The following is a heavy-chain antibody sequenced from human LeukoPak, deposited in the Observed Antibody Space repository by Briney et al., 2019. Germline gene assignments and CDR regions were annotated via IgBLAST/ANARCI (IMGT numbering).Heavy chain of an antibody. CDR1: GFTFSSFE. Sequence: GGSLRLSCAVSGFTFSSFEVNWVRQAPGKGLEWVSYISSSGSTIYYADSVKGRFTISRDNAKNSLYLQMNSLRAEDTAVYYCARDFLPGYYDSSGSTYWGQGTLVTVSS. D-gene: IGHD3-22*01. CDR3: ARDFLPGYYDSSGSTY. V-gene: IGHV3-48*03. J-gene: IGHJ4*02. CDR2: ISSSGSTI.